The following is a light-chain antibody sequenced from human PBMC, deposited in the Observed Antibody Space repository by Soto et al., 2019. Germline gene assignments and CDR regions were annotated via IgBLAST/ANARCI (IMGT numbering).Light chain of an antibody. CDR3: QQYNNCPLT. J-gene: IGKJ4*01. CDR2: GAS. Sequence: ETVMTQFPATLSVSPGERTTLSCRASQSVSRNLAWYQQRPGQNTRLLFYGASSRATGIPARFSASGSGTEFTLTISSLQSEDFAVYYCQQYNNCPLTFGGGTKVAIE. V-gene: IGKV3-15*01. CDR1: QSVSRN.